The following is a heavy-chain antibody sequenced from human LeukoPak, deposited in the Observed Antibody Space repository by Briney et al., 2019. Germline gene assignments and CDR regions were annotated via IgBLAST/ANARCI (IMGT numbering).Heavy chain of an antibody. CDR2: ISSSSRVI. Sequence: GGSLRLSCAASGFTFSIYNMNWVRQAPGKGREWVSYISSSSRVIYNADSVKGRFTSSRDNAKNSLYLQMNSLRAEDTAVYYCARDGESRLGYWGQGTLVTVSS. CDR3: ARDGESRLGY. V-gene: IGHV3-48*01. D-gene: IGHD3-16*01. CDR1: GFTFSIYN. J-gene: IGHJ4*02.